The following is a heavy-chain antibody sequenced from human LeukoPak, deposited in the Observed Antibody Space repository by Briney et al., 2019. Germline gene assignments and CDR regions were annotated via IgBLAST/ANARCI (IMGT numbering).Heavy chain of an antibody. D-gene: IGHD3-3*01. V-gene: IGHV3-21*04. Sequence: GGSLRLSCAASGFTFSSYSMNWVRQAPGKGLEWVSSISSSSSYIYYADSVKGRFTISRDNAKNSLYLQMNSLRAEGTAVYYCARGKILRIDYWGQGTLVTVSS. CDR3: ARGKILRIDY. CDR2: ISSSSSYI. CDR1: GFTFSSYS. J-gene: IGHJ4*02.